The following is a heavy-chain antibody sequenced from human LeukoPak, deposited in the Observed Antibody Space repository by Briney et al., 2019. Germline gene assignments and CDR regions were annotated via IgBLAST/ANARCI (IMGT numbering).Heavy chain of an antibody. V-gene: IGHV1-2*02. CDR1: GYTFTSYY. J-gene: IGHJ4*02. CDR3: ARELYYDSSGYYYPGGY. Sequence: GASVKVSCKASGYTFTSYYMHWVRQAPGQGLEWMGWINPNSGGTNYAQKFQGRVTMTRDTSISTAYMELSRLRSDDTAVYYCARELYYDSSGYYYPGGYWGQGTLVTVSS. CDR2: INPNSGGT. D-gene: IGHD3-22*01.